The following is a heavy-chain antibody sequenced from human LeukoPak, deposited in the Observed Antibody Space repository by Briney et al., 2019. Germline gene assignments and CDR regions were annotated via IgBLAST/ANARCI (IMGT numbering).Heavy chain of an antibody. J-gene: IGHJ5*02. CDR2: VNPSGGST. V-gene: IGHV1-46*01. D-gene: IGHD3-10*01. Sequence: ASVKVSCKASGYTFTSYYMHWVRQAPGQGLEWMGIVNPSGGSTSYAQKFQGRVTMTRDTSTSTVYMELSRQRSDDTAVYYCARDAITMVRGVKGWFDPWGQGTLVTVSS. CDR3: ARDAITMVRGVKGWFDP. CDR1: GYTFTSYY.